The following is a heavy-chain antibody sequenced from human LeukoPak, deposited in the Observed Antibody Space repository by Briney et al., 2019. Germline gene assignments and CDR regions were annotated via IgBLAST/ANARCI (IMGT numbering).Heavy chain of an antibody. J-gene: IGHJ3*02. D-gene: IGHD3-22*01. V-gene: IGHV1-69*02. Sequence: SVKVSCKASGGTFSSYTISWVRQAPGQGLEWMGRIIPILGIANYAQKFQGRVTITADKSTSTAYMELSSLRSEDTAVYYCASDPTDMIVVAADAFDIWGQGTMVTVSS. CDR1: GGTFSSYT. CDR3: ASDPTDMIVVAADAFDI. CDR2: IIPILGIA.